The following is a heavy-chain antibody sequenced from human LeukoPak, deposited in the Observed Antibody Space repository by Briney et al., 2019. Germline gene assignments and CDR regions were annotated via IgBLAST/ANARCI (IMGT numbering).Heavy chain of an antibody. D-gene: IGHD5-18*01. V-gene: IGHV3-23*01. CDR3: AKERGSYGYNFPDY. Sequence: GGSLCLSCAASGFTFSTYCMSWARQAPGKGLEWVSAISGSGGSSYYADSVKGRLTISRDNSKNTLYLQMNSLRAEDTAVYYCAKERGSYGYNFPDYWGQETPVSASS. J-gene: IGHJ4*02. CDR1: GFTFSTYC. CDR2: ISGSGGSS.